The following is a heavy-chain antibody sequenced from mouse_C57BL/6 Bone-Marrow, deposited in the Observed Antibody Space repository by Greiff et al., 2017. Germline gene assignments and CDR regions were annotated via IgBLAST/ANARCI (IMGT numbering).Heavy chain of an antibody. CDR3: ARGGYYYGSRTLFDY. V-gene: IGHV1-81*01. CDR1: GYTFTSYG. D-gene: IGHD1-1*01. J-gene: IGHJ2*01. CDR2: IYPRSGNT. Sequence: VQLQESGAELARPGASVKLSCKASGYTFTSYGISWVKQRTGQGLEWIGEIYPRSGNTYYNEKFKGKATLTADKSSSTAYMELRSLTSEDSAVYFCARGGYYYGSRTLFDYWGQGTTLTVSS.